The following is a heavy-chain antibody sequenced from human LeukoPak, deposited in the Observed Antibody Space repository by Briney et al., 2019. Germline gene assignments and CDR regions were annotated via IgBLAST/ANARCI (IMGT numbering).Heavy chain of an antibody. D-gene: IGHD5-24*01. CDR1: GFTFSDFA. J-gene: IGHJ6*02. CDR3: ARGEMATILEPLYYYYGMDV. Sequence: GGSLRLSCAASGFTFSDFAIHWVRQAPGKGLEWVAVMSYDADNKFYADSVKGRFTISGDKSKNTLDLQMNSLRAEDTAVYYCARGEMATILEPLYYYYGMDVWGQGTTVTVSS. V-gene: IGHV3-30-3*01. CDR2: MSYDADNK.